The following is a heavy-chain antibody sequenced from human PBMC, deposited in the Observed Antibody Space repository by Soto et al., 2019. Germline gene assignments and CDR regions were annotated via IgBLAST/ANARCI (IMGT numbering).Heavy chain of an antibody. CDR2: IYYSGST. Sequence: SETLSLTCTVSGGSISSGDYYWSWIRQRPGKGPEWIGNIYYSGSTYYNPSLKSQVTISVDTSKNQFSLKLSSVTAADTAVYYCARAVGYCSSTSCYTDAFDIWGQGTMVTVSS. CDR1: GGSISSGDYY. D-gene: IGHD2-2*02. V-gene: IGHV4-30-4*01. J-gene: IGHJ3*02. CDR3: ARAVGYCSSTSCYTDAFDI.